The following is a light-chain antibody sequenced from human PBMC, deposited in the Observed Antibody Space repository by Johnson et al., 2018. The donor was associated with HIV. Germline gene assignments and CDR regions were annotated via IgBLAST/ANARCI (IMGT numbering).Light chain of an antibody. Sequence: QPVLTQPPSVSAAPGQKVTISCSGSNSNIGNSYVSWYQQLPRTAPKLLIYENNKRPSGIPDRFSGSKSGTSATLGITGLQTGDAADYYCGTWDSSLDAYVFGTGTKVAVL. CDR3: GTWDSSLDAYV. CDR1: NSNIGNSY. CDR2: ENN. J-gene: IGLJ1*01. V-gene: IGLV1-51*02.